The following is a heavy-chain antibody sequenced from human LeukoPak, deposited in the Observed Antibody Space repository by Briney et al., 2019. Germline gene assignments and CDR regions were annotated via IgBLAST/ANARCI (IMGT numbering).Heavy chain of an antibody. J-gene: IGHJ4*02. V-gene: IGHV4-39*01. Sequence: SETLSLTCTVSGGSISSSSYYWGWIRQPPGKGLEYIGNIYYSGTTYYNPSLKSRVTLSVDTSKNQFSLKLSSVTAADTAVYYCAGTQSGTYLYYFDSWGQGTLVTVSS. CDR2: IYYSGTT. CDR3: AGTQSGTYLYYFDS. CDR1: GGSISSSSYY. D-gene: IGHD1-26*01.